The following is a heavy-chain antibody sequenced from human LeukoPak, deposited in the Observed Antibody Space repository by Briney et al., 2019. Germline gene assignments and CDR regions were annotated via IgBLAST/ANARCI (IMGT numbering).Heavy chain of an antibody. V-gene: IGHV1-18*01. Sequence: ASVKVSCKASGYTLSNYGISWVRQAPGQGLQWMGWISAYNGNTNYAQRLQDRVTLTTDTSTSTAYMELRGLRSDDTAVYYCARGGYCSSISCYPGAVDYWGQGTLVTVSS. CDR2: ISAYNGNT. J-gene: IGHJ4*02. CDR3: ARGGYCSSISCYPGAVDY. D-gene: IGHD2-2*03. CDR1: GYTLSNYG.